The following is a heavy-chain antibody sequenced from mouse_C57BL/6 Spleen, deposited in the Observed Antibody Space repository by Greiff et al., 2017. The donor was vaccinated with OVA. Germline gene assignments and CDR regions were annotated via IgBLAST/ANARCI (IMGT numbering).Heavy chain of an antibody. CDR1: GYTFTDYY. CDR3: ARAAVYDGYYDY. D-gene: IGHD2-3*01. CDR2: INPNNGGT. J-gene: IGHJ2*01. Sequence: EVQLQQSGPELVKPGASVKISCKASGYTFTDYYMNWVKQSHGKSLEWIGDINPNNGGTSYNQKFKGKATLTVAKSSSTAYMQLRSLTSEDSAVYYCARAAVYDGYYDYWGQGTTLTVSS. V-gene: IGHV1-26*01.